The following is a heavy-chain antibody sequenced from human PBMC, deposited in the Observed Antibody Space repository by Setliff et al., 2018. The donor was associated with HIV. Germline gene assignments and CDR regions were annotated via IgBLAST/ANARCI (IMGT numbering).Heavy chain of an antibody. V-gene: IGHV4-61*09. J-gene: IGHJ1*01. D-gene: IGHD2-21*01. CDR1: GGSISSGSYY. Sequence: PSETLSLTCTVSGGSISSGSYYWSWIRQPAGKGLEWIGHIYTSGSTNYNPSLKSRVTISVDTSKNQFSLKLSSVTAADTAVYYCARSLWLGDIQHWGQGTLVTSPQ. CDR3: ARSLWLGDIQH. CDR2: IYTSGST.